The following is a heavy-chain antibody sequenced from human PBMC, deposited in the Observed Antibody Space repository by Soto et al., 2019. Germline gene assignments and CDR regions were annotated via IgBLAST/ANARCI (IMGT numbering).Heavy chain of an antibody. Sequence: GGSLRLSCAASGFTVSSSQMTWVRQAPGKALEWVSVIFIGGTTQYAVSVKGRFTISRDNSKNTLNLQMNSLRAEDTAVYYCARDRRGYDFWSGSDWFDPWGQGTLVTVSS. J-gene: IGHJ5*02. CDR2: IFIGGTT. V-gene: IGHV3-53*05. CDR3: ARDRRGYDFWSGSDWFDP. D-gene: IGHD3-3*01. CDR1: GFTVSSSQ.